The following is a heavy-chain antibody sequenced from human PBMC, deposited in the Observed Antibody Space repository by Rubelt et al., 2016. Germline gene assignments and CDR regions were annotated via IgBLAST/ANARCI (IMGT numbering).Heavy chain of an antibody. CDR2: ISAYNGNT. CDR1: GYTFTSYG. D-gene: IGHD2-15*01. J-gene: IGHJ4*02. Sequence: QVQLVQSGAEVKKPGASVKVSCKASGYTFTSYGISWVRQAPGQGLEWMGWISAYNGNTNYGGKLQGRVTMTTDTSTSTAYRGLRSLGSDDTAVYYCARDRGGYYFDYWGQGTLVTVSS. V-gene: IGHV1-18*01. CDR3: ARDRGGYYFDY.